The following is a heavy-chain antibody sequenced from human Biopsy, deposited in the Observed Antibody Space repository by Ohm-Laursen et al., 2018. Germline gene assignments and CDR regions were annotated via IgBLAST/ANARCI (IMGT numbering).Heavy chain of an antibody. V-gene: IGHV1-69*06. Sequence: SSVKVSCKAPGGTFGNYGVNWVRQAPGQGLEWLGGNIPILGTGNYAQKFQDRVTVAADTSTSTATMELRSLRSDDTAVYYCATKLTGYFHHWGQGTLAIVSS. D-gene: IGHD3-9*01. J-gene: IGHJ1*01. CDR1: GGTFGNYG. CDR3: ATKLTGYFHH. CDR2: NIPILGTG.